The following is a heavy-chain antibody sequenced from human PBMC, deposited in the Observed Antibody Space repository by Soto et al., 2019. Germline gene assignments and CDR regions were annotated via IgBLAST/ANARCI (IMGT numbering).Heavy chain of an antibody. Sequence: EVQLLESGGGLVQPGGSLRLSCVASGFAFSNYALGWVRQAPGKGLEWVSGISGGSETTSYADSVKGRFTISRDNSKDTLFRQMNSLRAEDTATYFCAKDLDGGFGELFFDKWGQGTLVTVSS. CDR3: AKDLDGGFGELFFDK. J-gene: IGHJ4*02. D-gene: IGHD3-10*01. V-gene: IGHV3-23*01. CDR2: ISGGSETT. CDR1: GFAFSNYA.